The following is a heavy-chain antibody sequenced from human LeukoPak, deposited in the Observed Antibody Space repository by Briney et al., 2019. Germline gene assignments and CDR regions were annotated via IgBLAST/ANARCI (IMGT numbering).Heavy chain of an antibody. Sequence: GGSLRLSCAASGFTFSNYWMHWVRQVPGKGLVCVSRINIDGTSTNYADSVKGRFSISRDNAMNALYLQMNSLRAEDTALYYCAKGLIPLYSGSYSDYWGQGTLVTVSS. V-gene: IGHV3-74*01. CDR1: GFTFSNYW. CDR2: INIDGTST. CDR3: AKGLIPLYSGSYSDY. D-gene: IGHD5-12*01. J-gene: IGHJ4*02.